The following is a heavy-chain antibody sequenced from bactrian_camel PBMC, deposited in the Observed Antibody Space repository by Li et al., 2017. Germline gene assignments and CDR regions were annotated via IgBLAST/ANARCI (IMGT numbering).Heavy chain of an antibody. V-gene: IGHV3S40*01. D-gene: IGHD2*01. CDR1: GFIFTNHG. Sequence: VQLVESGGGLVQPGGSLRLSCTTSGFIFTNHGMSWVRQAPGKGLEWVSGINPGSDSTRDSEFLKGRLTISRDNAKNAVYLQMNSLKPEDTACITVPGVTTMVPGMEFMSTLPGARGPRSPSP. CDR2: INPGSDST. J-gene: IGHJ6*01. CDR3: PGVTTMVPGMEFMSTLP.